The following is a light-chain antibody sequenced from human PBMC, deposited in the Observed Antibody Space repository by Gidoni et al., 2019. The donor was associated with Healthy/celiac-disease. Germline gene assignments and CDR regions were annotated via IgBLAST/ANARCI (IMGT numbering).Light chain of an antibody. CDR2: RDS. CDR1: NIGSKN. CDR3: QVWDSSTPVV. Sequence: SYELTQPLSESVALGQTARITCGGNNIGSKNVHWYQQKPGQAPVLVLYRDSNRPSGIPERVSGSNSGNTATLTISSAQAGDEADYYCQVWDSSTPVVFGGGTKLTVL. J-gene: IGLJ2*01. V-gene: IGLV3-9*01.